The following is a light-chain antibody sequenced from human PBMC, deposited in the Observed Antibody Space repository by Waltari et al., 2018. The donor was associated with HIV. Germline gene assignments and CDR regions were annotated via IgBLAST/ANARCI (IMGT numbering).Light chain of an antibody. CDR1: SSDIGTSNN. CDR3: SSYTSSSTPVV. V-gene: IGLV2-14*01. CDR2: DVS. Sequence: QSALTQPASVSGSPGQSITISCTGTSSDIGTSNNVSWYQQHPGKAPKLMIYDVSNRPSGVSNRFSGSKSGNTASLTISGLQAEDEADYYCSSYTSSSTPVVFGGGTKLTVL. J-gene: IGLJ2*01.